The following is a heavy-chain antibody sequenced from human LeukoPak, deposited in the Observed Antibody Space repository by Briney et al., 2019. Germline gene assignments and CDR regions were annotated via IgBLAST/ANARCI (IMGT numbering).Heavy chain of an antibody. D-gene: IGHD3-9*01. J-gene: IGHJ4*02. CDR3: ARWPLTGYGYYFDY. V-gene: IGHV1-2*04. CDR1: GYTFTTYA. Sequence: ASVKVSCKASGYTFTTYAIHWVRQAPGQGLEWMGWINPNSGGTNYAQKFQGWVTMTRDTSISTAYMELSRLRSDDTAVYYCARWPLTGYGYYFDYWGQGTLVTVSS. CDR2: INPNSGGT.